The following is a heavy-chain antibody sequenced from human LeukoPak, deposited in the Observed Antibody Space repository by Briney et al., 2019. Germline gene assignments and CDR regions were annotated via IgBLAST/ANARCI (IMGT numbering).Heavy chain of an antibody. J-gene: IGHJ5*02. D-gene: IGHD3-3*01. CDR2: INHSGST. Sequence: ASETLSLTCAVYGGSFSGYYWSWIRQPPGKGLEWIGEINHSGSTNYNPSLKSRVTISVDTSKNQFSLKLSSVTAADTAVYYCARVPFWSGYPINWFDPWGQGTLVTVSS. V-gene: IGHV4-34*01. CDR3: ARVPFWSGYPINWFDP. CDR1: GGSFSGYY.